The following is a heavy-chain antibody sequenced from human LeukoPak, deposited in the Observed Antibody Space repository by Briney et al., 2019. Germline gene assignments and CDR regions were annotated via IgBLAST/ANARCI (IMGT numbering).Heavy chain of an antibody. J-gene: IGHJ4*02. CDR1: GGSISSSSYY. CDR2: IYYSGST. Sequence: PSETLSLTCTVSGGSISSSSYYWGWIRQPPGKGLEWIGSIYYSGSTYYNPSLKSRVTISVDTSKSQFFLKLSSVTAADTAVYYCARHGNHGYSYGYYFDYWGQGTLVTVSS. CDR3: ARHGNHGYSYGYYFDY. D-gene: IGHD5-18*01. V-gene: IGHV4-39*01.